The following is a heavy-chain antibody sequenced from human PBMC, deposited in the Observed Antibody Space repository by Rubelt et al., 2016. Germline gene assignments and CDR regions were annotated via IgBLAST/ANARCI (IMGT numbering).Heavy chain of an antibody. D-gene: IGHD4-11*01. CDR1: GFTFSSYA. V-gene: IGHV3-30*04. CDR2: ISYDGSNK. J-gene: IGHJ3*02. CDR3: ARAGVTTADAFDI. Sequence: QVQLVESGGGVVQPGRSLRLSCAASGFTFSSYAMHWVRQAPGKGLEWVAVISYDGSNKYYADSVKGRLTISRDNSKNTLYLQMNSLRAEDTAVYYCARAGVTTADAFDIWGQGTMVTVSS.